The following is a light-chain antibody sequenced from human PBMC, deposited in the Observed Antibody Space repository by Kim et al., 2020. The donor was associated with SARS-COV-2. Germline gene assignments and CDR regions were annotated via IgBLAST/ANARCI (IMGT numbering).Light chain of an antibody. V-gene: IGLV3-19*01. CDR2: GKN. CDR1: SLRNYY. Sequence: SSELTQDPAVSVALGQTVRITCQGDSLRNYYASWYQQKPGQAPVLVIYGKNNRPSGIPDRFSGSSSGNTASLTITGAQAEDEADYSCNSRDSSGNRVFGG. J-gene: IGLJ3*02. CDR3: NSRDSSGNRV.